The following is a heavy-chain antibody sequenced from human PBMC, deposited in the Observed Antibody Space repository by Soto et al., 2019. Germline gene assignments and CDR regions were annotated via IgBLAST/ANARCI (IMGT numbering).Heavy chain of an antibody. V-gene: IGHV1-18*04. CDR2: ISAYNGNT. CDR3: AREYYDFWSRYYRPYYYYYYDMAV. Sequence: SSFYFCCKACGYAPTSYGRSSVRQAPGQALEWMGWISAYNGNTNYAQKLQGRVTMTTDTSTSTAYVELRSLRSDDTAVYYCAREYYDFWSRYYRPYYYYYYDMAVRAQG. CDR1: GYAPTSYG. J-gene: IGHJ6*02. D-gene: IGHD3-3*01.